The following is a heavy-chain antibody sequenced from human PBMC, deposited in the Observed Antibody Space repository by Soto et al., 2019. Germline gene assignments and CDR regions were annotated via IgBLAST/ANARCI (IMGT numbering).Heavy chain of an antibody. CDR2: IFHDGTA. D-gene: IGHD3-9*01. V-gene: IGHV4-4*02. J-gene: IGHJ4*02. Sequence: SETLYLTCAVSGVSLTSGNWWTWVRQSPQRGLEYIGEIFHDGTANYYPSFERRVAMSVDTSRNQFSLKLTSVTAADTAVYFCPRFFYDTRLNYIFFDFCGPGTLVTVSA. CDR1: GVSLTSGNW. CDR3: PRFFYDTRLNYIFFDF.